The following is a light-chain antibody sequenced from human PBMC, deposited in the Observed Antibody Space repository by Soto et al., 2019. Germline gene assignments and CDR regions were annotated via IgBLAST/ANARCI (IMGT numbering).Light chain of an antibody. CDR1: QSVDSSF. J-gene: IGKJ1*01. CDR2: GAS. CDR3: QQCVRSVT. V-gene: IGKV3-20*01. Sequence: EIVLTQSPGSLSLSPGERATLSCRASQSVDSSFFAWYQKNPGQAPRLIIYGASKRATGIPDRFGGSGCGKDFTLIISRLEAEDFAVYYCQQCVRSVTFGQGTKVEIK.